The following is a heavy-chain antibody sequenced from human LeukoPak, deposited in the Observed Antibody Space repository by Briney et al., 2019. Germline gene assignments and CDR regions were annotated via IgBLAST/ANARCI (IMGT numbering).Heavy chain of an antibody. Sequence: ASLTVSCKASGYTFTAYYIYWIRQAPGQGLETMGWIYPNGGGTNYAHNFQGRVTMTRDTSITTVYMELSSLTSDDTAVYYCARGDIYWDYWGQGTLVTVSS. V-gene: IGHV1-2*02. CDR2: IYPNGGGT. CDR3: ARGDIYWDY. J-gene: IGHJ4*02. CDR1: GYTFTAYY.